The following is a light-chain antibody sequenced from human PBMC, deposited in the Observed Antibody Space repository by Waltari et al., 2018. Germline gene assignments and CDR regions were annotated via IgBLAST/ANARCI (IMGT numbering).Light chain of an antibody. CDR2: DAS. V-gene: IGKV3-11*01. Sequence: EIVLTQSPATLSLSPGERATLSCRASQSVSSYLAWYQHKPGQAPRLLIYDASNRATGTPARFSGSGSGTDFTLTISSLEPEDFAVYYCQQRSNWPSWTFGQGTKVEIK. CDR3: QQRSNWPSWT. CDR1: QSVSSY. J-gene: IGKJ1*01.